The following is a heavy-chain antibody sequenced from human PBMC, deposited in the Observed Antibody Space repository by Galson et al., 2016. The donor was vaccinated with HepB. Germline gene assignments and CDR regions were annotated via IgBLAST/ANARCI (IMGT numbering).Heavy chain of an antibody. CDR2: ISYDGSNK. D-gene: IGHD2-15*01. CDR3: AREGGRCYSCFDY. CDR1: GITFRRHA. V-gene: IGHV3-30-3*01. J-gene: IGHJ4*02. Sequence: SLRLSCPPSGITFRRHAMNRVRQAPGKRLERVAVISYDGSNKYYADSVQARFTISRDNSKNTLSLHMNSQRDEDTAVYYCAREGGRCYSCFDYWGQGTLVTVSS.